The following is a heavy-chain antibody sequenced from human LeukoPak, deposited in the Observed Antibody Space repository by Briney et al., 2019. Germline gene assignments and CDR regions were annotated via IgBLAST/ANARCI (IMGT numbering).Heavy chain of an antibody. Sequence: GGSLRLSCAASGFTFSSYSMNWVRQAPGKGLEWVSAISGSGGSTYYADSVKGRFTISRDNSKNTLYLQMNSLRAEDTAVYYCAKGYSSGCRAFDIWGQGTMVTVSS. CDR1: GFTFSSYS. J-gene: IGHJ3*02. CDR2: ISGSGGST. CDR3: AKGYSSGCRAFDI. V-gene: IGHV3-23*01. D-gene: IGHD6-19*01.